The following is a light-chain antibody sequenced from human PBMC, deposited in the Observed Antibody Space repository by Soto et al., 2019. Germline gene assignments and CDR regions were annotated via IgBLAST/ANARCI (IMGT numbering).Light chain of an antibody. J-gene: IGKJ1*01. CDR1: QSVISSY. CDR2: GAS. CDR3: HQYVSATRT. Sequence: EIVLTQSPGTLSLSPGERATLSCRASQSVISSYLAWYQQNTGQAPRLLIYGASSRATGIPDRFSGSGSGKDFSLTISRLEPKDFAVYYCHQYVSATRTFGQGTRVEIK. V-gene: IGKV3-20*01.